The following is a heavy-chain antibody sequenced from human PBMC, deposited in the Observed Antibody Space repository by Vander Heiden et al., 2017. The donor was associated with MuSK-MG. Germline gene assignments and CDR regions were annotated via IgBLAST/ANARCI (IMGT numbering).Heavy chain of an antibody. CDR2: IKEDGSEK. J-gene: IGHJ4*02. D-gene: IGHD3-22*01. V-gene: IGHV3-7*01. CDR3: ARDSDSSGYGGGF. CDR1: GCTFSSDW. Sequence: EVQLVESGGGLVQPGGSPRLSWAASGCTFSSDWLSWVRQARGKGLEWVANIKEDGSEKYYVDSVKGRFTISRDNAKNSLYLQMNSLRAEDTAVYYCARDSDSSGYGGGFWGQGTLVTVSS.